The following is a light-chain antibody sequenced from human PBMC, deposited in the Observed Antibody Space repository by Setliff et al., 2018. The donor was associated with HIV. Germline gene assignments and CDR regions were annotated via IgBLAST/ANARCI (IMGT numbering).Light chain of an antibody. J-gene: IGLJ2*01. Sequence: QSALTQPPSASGSPGQSVTISCTGASSDVGVYNYVSWFQQHPGKAPKLMIYEVTKRPSGVPDRFSGSKSGNTASLTVSGLQAEDEADYYCSSYTYSSTLVFGGGTQLTVL. CDR1: SSDVGVYNY. CDR2: EVT. CDR3: SSYTYSSTLV. V-gene: IGLV2-8*01.